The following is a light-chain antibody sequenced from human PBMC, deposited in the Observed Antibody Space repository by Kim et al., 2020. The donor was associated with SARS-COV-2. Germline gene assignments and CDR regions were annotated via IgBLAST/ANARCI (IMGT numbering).Light chain of an antibody. CDR2: AAS. J-gene: IGKJ1*01. Sequence: DFQMTQSPSSLSASVGDRVTITCRASQDINNYLAWYQQKPGEVPKLLIYAASALQSGVPSRFSGSGSGTDFTLAISSLQPEDVGTYYCQKCGSGPRTFGQGTKVDIK. V-gene: IGKV1-27*01. CDR3: QKCGSGPRT. CDR1: QDINNY.